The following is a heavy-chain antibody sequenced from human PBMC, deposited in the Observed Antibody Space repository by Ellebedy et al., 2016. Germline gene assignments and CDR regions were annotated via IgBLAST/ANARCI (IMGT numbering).Heavy chain of an antibody. CDR3: ARSPFYGDYTRGAFDI. CDR2: IDWDDDK. Sequence: SGPTLVKPTQTLTLTCTFSGFSLSTSGMRVSWIRPPPGKALEWLARIDWDDDKFYSTSLKTRLTISKDTSKNQVVLTMTNMDPVDTATYYCARSPFYGDYTRGAFDIWGQGTMVTVSS. D-gene: IGHD4-17*01. J-gene: IGHJ3*02. CDR1: GFSLSTSGMR. V-gene: IGHV2-70*04.